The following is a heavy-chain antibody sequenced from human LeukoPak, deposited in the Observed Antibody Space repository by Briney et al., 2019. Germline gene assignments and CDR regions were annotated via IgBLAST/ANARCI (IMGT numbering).Heavy chain of an antibody. D-gene: IGHD3-22*01. CDR3: ARAYGYDSSGSLDY. CDR2: IIPIFGTA. V-gene: IGHV1-69*01. J-gene: IGHJ4*02. CDR1: GGTFSSYA. Sequence: SVKVSCTASGGTFSSYAISWVRQAPGQGLEWMGGIIPIFGTANYAQKFQGRVTITADESTSTAYMELSSLRSEDTAVYYCARAYGYDSSGSLDYWGQGTLVTVSS.